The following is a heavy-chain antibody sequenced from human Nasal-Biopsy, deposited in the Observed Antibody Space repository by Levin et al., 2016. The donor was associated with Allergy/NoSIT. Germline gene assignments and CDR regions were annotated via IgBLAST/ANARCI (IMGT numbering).Heavy chain of an antibody. CDR1: GFNLINYV. D-gene: IGHD1-14*01. CDR2: INIVNGNT. V-gene: IGHV1-3*04. CDR3: VREVLAEKIPGPRDWFDP. J-gene: IGHJ5*02. Sequence: ASVKVSCKASGFNLINYVIHWVCQAPGQSLEWMGWINIVNGNTEYSRRFQGTVTFTRDISANTAYLEVPRLASGDTSIYYCVREVLAEKIPGPRDWFDPWGQGTLVTVSS.